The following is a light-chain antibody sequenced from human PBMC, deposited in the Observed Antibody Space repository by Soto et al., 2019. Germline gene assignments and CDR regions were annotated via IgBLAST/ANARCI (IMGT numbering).Light chain of an antibody. J-gene: IGKJ4*01. CDR1: QSISTY. Sequence: DIQMTQSPSSLSASVGDRVTITCRASQSISTYLNWYQQKPGKAPRLLIFGASNLQSGVSSRFSGSGSGTDFTLTIGRLQPDDFATYFCKQTNSNPRPFGGGTKVEVK. CDR3: KQTNSNPRP. CDR2: GAS. V-gene: IGKV1-39*01.